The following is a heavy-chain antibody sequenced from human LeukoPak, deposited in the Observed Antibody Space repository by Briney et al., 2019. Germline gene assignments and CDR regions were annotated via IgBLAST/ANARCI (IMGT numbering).Heavy chain of an antibody. CDR3: ARLSGEYDFWSGYNYYYNWFDP. J-gene: IGHJ5*02. CDR2: IYYSGST. D-gene: IGHD3-3*01. CDR1: GGSISSSSYY. V-gene: IGHV4-39*01. Sequence: SETLSLTCTVSGGSISSSSYYWGWIRQPPGKGLEWIGSIYYSGSTYYNPSLKSRVTISVDTSKNQFSLKLSSVTAADTAVYYCARLSGEYDFWSGYNYYYNWFDPWGQGTLVTVSS.